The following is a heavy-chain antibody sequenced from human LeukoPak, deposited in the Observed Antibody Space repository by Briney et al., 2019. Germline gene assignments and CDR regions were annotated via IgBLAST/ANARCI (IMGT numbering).Heavy chain of an antibody. J-gene: IGHJ5*01. Sequence: GGSLRLSCAGSGFSVSNYYMNWVRQAPGEGLEWVSLIRDSGETFYADSVKGRFTISRDNSKNTVYLQMNRLRVEDTAVYFCARDRAVTQVWVEFDSWGQGTLVTVSS. CDR3: ARDRAVTQVWVEFDS. CDR2: IRDSGET. D-gene: IGHD3-16*01. V-gene: IGHV3-66*03. CDR1: GFSVSNYY.